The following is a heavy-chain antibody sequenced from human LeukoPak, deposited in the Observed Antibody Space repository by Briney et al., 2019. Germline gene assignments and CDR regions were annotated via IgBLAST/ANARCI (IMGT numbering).Heavy chain of an antibody. V-gene: IGHV4-59*11. Sequence: PSETLSLTCTVSNDSISPLYWGWIRQPPGKGLEFIGYIFYSGTTNFNPSLKSRVTLSVDTSKNQFSLRLNSVTAADTAVYYCARGGTAAKYYFYSWGQGTLVTVSS. D-gene: IGHD6-13*01. CDR1: NDSISPLY. CDR3: ARGGTAAKYYFYS. J-gene: IGHJ4*02. CDR2: IFYSGTT.